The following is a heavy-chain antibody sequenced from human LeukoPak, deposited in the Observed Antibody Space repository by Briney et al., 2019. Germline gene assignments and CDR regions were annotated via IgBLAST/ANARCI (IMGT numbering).Heavy chain of an antibody. CDR3: AMSPTVTTNRDAFDL. CDR1: GGSISSYY. Sequence: KPSETLSLTCTVSGGSISSYYWSWLRQPPGKGLEWIGYIYYTGTTNYNPSLKSRVTISVDTSKNQFSLKLSSVTAADTALYYCAMSPTVTTNRDAFDLWGQGTMVTVSS. V-gene: IGHV4-59*01. CDR2: IYYTGTT. J-gene: IGHJ3*01. D-gene: IGHD4-17*01.